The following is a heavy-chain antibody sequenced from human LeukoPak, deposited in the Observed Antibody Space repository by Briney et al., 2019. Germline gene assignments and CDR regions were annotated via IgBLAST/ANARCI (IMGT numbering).Heavy chain of an antibody. V-gene: IGHV3-23*01. CDR3: AKDSSQTEANY. Sequence: PGGSLRLSCAASGFTFNSYAMNWVRQAPGKGLEWVSSISGSGGSTYYADSVKGRFTISRDNSKNTLYLQMNSLRAEDTAVYYCAKDSSQTEANYWGQGTLVTVSS. CDR1: GFTFNSYA. J-gene: IGHJ4*02. CDR2: ISGSGGST. D-gene: IGHD6-13*01.